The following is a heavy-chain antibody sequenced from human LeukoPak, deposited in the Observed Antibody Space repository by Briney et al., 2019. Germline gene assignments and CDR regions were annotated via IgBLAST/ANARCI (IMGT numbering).Heavy chain of an antibody. CDR3: ARRGCSGGSCQFDY. Sequence: SETLSLTCAVSGGSFSGFYWSWIRQPPGKGLEWIGEINHSGGTNYNPSLKSPVTISVDTSKNQFSLKLSSVTAADTAVYYCARRGCSGGSCQFDYWGQGTLVTVSS. CDR1: GGSFSGFY. V-gene: IGHV4-34*01. D-gene: IGHD2-15*01. CDR2: INHSGGT. J-gene: IGHJ4*02.